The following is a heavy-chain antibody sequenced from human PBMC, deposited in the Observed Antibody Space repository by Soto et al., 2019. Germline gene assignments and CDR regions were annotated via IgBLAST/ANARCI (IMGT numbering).Heavy chain of an antibody. D-gene: IGHD6-13*01. Sequence: QVQLVESGGGVVQPGRSLRLSCAASGFTFSSYGMHWVRQAPGKGLEWVAVISYDGSNKYYADSVKGRFTISRDNSKNTLYLQMNSLRAEETAVYYCEKELLHSAYYYYSGMDVWGEGTTVTVSS. J-gene: IGHJ6*01. CDR2: ISYDGSNK. CDR3: EKELLHSAYYYYSGMDV. V-gene: IGHV3-30*18. CDR1: GFTFSSYG.